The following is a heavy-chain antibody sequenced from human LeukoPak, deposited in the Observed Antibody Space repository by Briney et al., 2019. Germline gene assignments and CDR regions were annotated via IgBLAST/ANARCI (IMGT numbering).Heavy chain of an antibody. CDR2: IYTTGMT. J-gene: IGHJ4*02. Sequence: PSETLSLTCSVSGGSINSYWWRWIRPPAGKGLEFIGRIYTTGMTNYNPSLKSRVSMSVNTSKNKFSLELRSVTAADTAVYFCARAGYTISSYRFDYWGQGALVTVSS. D-gene: IGHD3-16*02. CDR3: ARAGYTISSYRFDY. CDR1: GGSINSYW. V-gene: IGHV4-4*07.